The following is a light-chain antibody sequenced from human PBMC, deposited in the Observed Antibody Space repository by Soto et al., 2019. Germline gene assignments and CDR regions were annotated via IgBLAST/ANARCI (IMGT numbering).Light chain of an antibody. CDR3: GTGDSSRSVVV. Sequence: QSVLTQPPSVSAAPGQKVTISCSGSSSNIGNNYVSWYQQLPGTAPKLLIYDNNKRPSGIPDRFSGSKSGTSATLGITGLQTGDEADYYCGTGDSSRSVVVFGGGTKLTVL. V-gene: IGLV1-51*01. J-gene: IGLJ2*01. CDR1: SSNIGNNY. CDR2: DNN.